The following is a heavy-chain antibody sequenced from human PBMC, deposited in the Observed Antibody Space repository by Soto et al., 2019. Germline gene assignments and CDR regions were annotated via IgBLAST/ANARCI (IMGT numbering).Heavy chain of an antibody. CDR1: GFSSSSYA. Sequence: GGSLRLSCAASGFSSSSYAMSWVRQVPGKALEWVSAISGDGGTTYYADSVKGRFTISRDNSKNTLSVQMNSLRVEDTAVYFCAKDPKPALWTRRSQFYFDSWGQGTLVTVSS. CDR3: AKDPKPALWTRRSQFYFDS. V-gene: IGHV3-23*01. J-gene: IGHJ4*02. CDR2: ISGDGGTT. D-gene: IGHD2-21*01.